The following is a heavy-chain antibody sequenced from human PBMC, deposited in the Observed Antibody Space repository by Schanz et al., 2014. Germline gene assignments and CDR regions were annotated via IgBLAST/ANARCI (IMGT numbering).Heavy chain of an antibody. V-gene: IGHV1-69*04. Sequence: QVQLVQSAPEVKKPGSSVKVSCKASGGTFSSSTLTWVRQAPGQGLEWMGRIIPILDKTNYAQKFQGRVTMTADKSASTVYMEVSGLRSEDTAVYYCAKVDRTRYYAMDVGGQGTTVTVSS. CDR1: GGTFSSST. CDR3: AKVDRTRYYAMDV. D-gene: IGHD3-9*01. J-gene: IGHJ6*02. CDR2: IIPILDKT.